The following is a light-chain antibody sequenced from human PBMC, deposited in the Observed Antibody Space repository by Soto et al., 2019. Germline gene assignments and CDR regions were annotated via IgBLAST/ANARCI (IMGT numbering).Light chain of an antibody. V-gene: IGKV3-15*01. CDR2: GAS. J-gene: IGKJ1*01. CDR1: QSVSSN. CDR3: QQYNNWLWT. Sequence: EIVMTQSPATLSVSPGERATLSCRASQSVSSNLAWYQQKRGQAPRLLIYGASTRATGIPARFSGSGSGTEFTLTISSLQSEDFAVYYCQQYNNWLWTFGQGTKVAIK.